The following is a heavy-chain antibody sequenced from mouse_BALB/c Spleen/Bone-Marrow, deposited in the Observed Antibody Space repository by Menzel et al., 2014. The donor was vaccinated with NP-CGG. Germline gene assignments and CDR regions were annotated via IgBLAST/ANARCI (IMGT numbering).Heavy chain of an antibody. J-gene: IGHJ3*01. CDR3: VLRWFAY. Sequence: DVMLVESGGGLVKPGGSLKLSCAASGLTFXDYYMYWVRQTPEKRLEWVATISDGGSYTYYPDSVKGRFTISRDNAKNNLYLQMSSLKSEDTAMYYCVLRWFAYWGQGTLVTVSA. D-gene: IGHD1-1*01. CDR1: GLTFXDYY. CDR2: ISDGGSYT. V-gene: IGHV5-4*02.